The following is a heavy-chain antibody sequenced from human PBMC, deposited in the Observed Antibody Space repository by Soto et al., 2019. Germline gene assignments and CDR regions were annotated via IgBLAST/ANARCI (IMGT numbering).Heavy chain of an antibody. CDR2: FYHSGTT. CDR3: ARGGYYYGMDV. CDR1: GGSISSSNW. Sequence: SETLSLTCAVSGGSISSSNWWSWVRQPPGKGLEWIGEFYHSGTTNYNPSLKSRVTISVDKSKNQFSLKLSSVTAADTAVYYFARGGYYYGMDVWGQGTTVTVS. J-gene: IGHJ6*02. V-gene: IGHV4-4*02.